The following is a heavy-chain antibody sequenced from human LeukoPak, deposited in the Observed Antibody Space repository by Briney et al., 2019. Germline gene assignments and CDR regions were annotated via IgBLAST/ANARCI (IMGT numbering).Heavy chain of an antibody. CDR1: GFTFTSLP. D-gene: IGHD3-22*01. Sequence: QPGKSLRLSCAATGFTFTSLPLHWVRQAPGKGLEWVAVSSTHGSDGYYADSVKGRFTVFSDNSKKTVYLQMDSLRAEDTAVYHCAMDYYDSNGYSRGWDYWGQGTLVTVSS. CDR3: AMDYYDSNGYSRGWDY. CDR2: SSTHGSDG. J-gene: IGHJ4*02. V-gene: IGHV3-30*04.